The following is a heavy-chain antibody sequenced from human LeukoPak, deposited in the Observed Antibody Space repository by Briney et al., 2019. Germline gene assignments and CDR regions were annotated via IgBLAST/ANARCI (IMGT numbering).Heavy chain of an antibody. D-gene: IGHD5-18*01. CDR2: IYPGDSDT. Sequence: GASLKISFKGPGSSFTSYWIGWVRQMPGKGLEWMGIIYPGDSDTRYSPSFQGQVTISADKSITTAYLQWSSLKASDTAMYYCARHYGYSYGTLYLDYWGQGTLVTVSS. J-gene: IGHJ4*02. CDR1: GSSFTSYW. V-gene: IGHV5-51*01. CDR3: ARHYGYSYGTLYLDY.